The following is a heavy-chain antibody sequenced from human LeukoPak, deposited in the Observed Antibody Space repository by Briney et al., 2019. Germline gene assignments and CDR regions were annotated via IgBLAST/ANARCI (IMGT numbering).Heavy chain of an antibody. Sequence: SETLSLTCTVSGGSISSSSYYWGWIRQPPGKGLEWIGSIYYSGSTYYNPSLKSRVTMSLDTSKNQFSLKLTSVAAADTAVYYCARVRWFFDYWGQGTLVTVSS. CDR1: GGSISSSSYY. V-gene: IGHV4-39*07. D-gene: IGHD3-9*01. CDR3: ARVRWFFDY. CDR2: IYYSGST. J-gene: IGHJ4*02.